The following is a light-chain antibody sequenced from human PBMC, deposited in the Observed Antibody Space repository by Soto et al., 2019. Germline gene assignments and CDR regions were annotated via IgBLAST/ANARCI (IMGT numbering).Light chain of an antibody. CDR2: EVS. V-gene: IGLV2-14*01. J-gene: IGLJ7*01. CDR1: SSDVGGYKY. Sequence: QSALTQPASVSGSTGQSITVSCTGTSSDVGGYKYVSWYQHQSGRAPKLIIYEVSNRPSGVSDRFSGSKSGNTASLTISGLQTEDEADYYCSSYTSSNTLVFGGGTQLTVL. CDR3: SSYTSSNTLV.